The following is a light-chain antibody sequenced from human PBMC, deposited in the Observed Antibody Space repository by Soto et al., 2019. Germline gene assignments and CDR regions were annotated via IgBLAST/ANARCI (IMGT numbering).Light chain of an antibody. CDR2: GAS. V-gene: IGKV3-20*01. J-gene: IGKJ3*01. CDR3: QQYGSSLFT. Sequence: EIVLTQSPGTLSLSPGKRATLSCRASQSVSSSYLAWYQQKPGQAPRLLIYGASSRATGIPDRFSDSGSGTDLTLTISRLEPEDFAVYYCQQYGSSLFTFGPGTKVDIK. CDR1: QSVSSSY.